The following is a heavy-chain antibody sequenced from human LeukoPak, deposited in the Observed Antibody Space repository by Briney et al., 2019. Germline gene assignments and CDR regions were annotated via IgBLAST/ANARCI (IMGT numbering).Heavy chain of an antibody. V-gene: IGHV3-21*01. CDR3: AKDLTTGTLSFDR. Sequence: GGSLRLSCAAPGFTFSSYWMSWVRQAPGKGLEWVSSISSSSSYIYYADSVKGRFTISRDNAKNTLFLEMNSLRAEDTALYYCAKDLTTGTLSFDRWGQGTLVAVSS. J-gene: IGHJ4*02. CDR1: GFTFSSYW. CDR2: ISSSSSYI. D-gene: IGHD1-1*01.